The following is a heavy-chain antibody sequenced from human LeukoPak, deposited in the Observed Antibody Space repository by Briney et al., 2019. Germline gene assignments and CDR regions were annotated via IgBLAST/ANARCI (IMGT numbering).Heavy chain of an antibody. D-gene: IGHD3-22*01. J-gene: IGHJ4*02. V-gene: IGHV4-59*01. Sequence: SETLSLTCTVSGHPFSLYYGSWARQPPGKGLEWIGYIYYSGSTNYNPSLKSRVTISVDTSKNQFSLKLSSVTAADTAVYYCARRVTYYYDSSGYFLDYWGQGTLVTVSS. CDR2: IYYSGST. CDR1: GHPFSLYY. CDR3: ARRVTYYYDSSGYFLDY.